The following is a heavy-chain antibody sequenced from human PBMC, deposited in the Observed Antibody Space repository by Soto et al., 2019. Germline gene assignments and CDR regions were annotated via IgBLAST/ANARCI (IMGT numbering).Heavy chain of an antibody. CDR1: GFTFSSYA. Sequence: EVQLLESGGGLVQPGGSLRLSCAASGFTFSSYAMSWVRQAPGKGLEWVSGISGSGGSTYYADSVKGRFTISRDNSKNTLYLQMNCLRAEDTAVYYCARDQRPRIAARRVYWGQGTLVTVSS. CDR2: ISGSGGST. V-gene: IGHV3-23*01. CDR3: ARDQRPRIAARRVY. J-gene: IGHJ4*02. D-gene: IGHD6-6*01.